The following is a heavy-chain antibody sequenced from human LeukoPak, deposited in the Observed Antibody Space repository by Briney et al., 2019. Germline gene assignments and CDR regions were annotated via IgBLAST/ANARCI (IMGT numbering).Heavy chain of an antibody. V-gene: IGHV5-51*01. CDR2: IDPGDSDT. D-gene: IGHD2-2*01. Sequence: GESLKISCKGSGYSFTSYWIGWVRQMPGKGLEWMGIIDPGDSDTRYSPSFQGQVTISADKSISTAYLQWSSLKASDTAMYYCARGHYCSSTSCSPWFDYWGQGTLVTVSS. J-gene: IGHJ4*02. CDR1: GYSFTSYW. CDR3: ARGHYCSSTSCSPWFDY.